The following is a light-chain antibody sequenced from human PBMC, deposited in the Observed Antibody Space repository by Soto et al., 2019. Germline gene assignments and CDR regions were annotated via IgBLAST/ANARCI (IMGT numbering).Light chain of an antibody. V-gene: IGKV3-11*01. CDR2: DAS. Sequence: EIVLTQSPATLSLSLGERATLSCRASQSVSSYLAWYQQKPGQAPRLLIYDASNRATGIPARFSGSGSGTDFTLTISSREHQDFVVYYCQQRSNRHPITFGEGTRLEIK. CDR3: QQRSNRHPIT. CDR1: QSVSSY. J-gene: IGKJ5*01.